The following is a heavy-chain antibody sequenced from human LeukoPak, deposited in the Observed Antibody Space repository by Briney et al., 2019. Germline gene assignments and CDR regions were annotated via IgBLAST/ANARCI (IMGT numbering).Heavy chain of an antibody. CDR1: GGSISSPNHY. Sequence: SETLSLTCTVSGGSISSPNHYWGWLRQPPGKGLEWIGSIISGITYYNSSLNSRVTISVDTSNNQFSLELSSVTAADTAVYYCARLGTTIMRISYWGQGTLVTVSP. CDR2: IISGIT. D-gene: IGHD3-16*01. V-gene: IGHV4-39*01. CDR3: ARLGTTIMRISY. J-gene: IGHJ4*02.